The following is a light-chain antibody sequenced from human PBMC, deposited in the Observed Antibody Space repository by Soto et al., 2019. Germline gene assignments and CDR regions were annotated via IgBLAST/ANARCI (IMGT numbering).Light chain of an antibody. V-gene: IGKV1-5*01. J-gene: IGKJ1*01. CDR1: QSVSIW. Sequence: DIHMTQSPSTLAASVGDRVTLPXRASQSVSIWFAWYQQQQGXAPKXXXDDXSSLERGGPSRLSGSGSGTEFTLTITSLQPDDFATYYCQQYNSYPWTFGQGTKVDIK. CDR3: QQYNSYPWT. CDR2: DXS.